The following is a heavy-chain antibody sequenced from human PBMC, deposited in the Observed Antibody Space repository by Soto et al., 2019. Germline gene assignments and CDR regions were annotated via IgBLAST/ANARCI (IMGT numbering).Heavy chain of an antibody. Sequence: EVHLLESGGGLVQPGGSLRLSCAASGFTFAGYSTMSWVRQAPGQGLECVTSISGSGGSTYYADSVKGRFTISRDNSKNTLYLQLNALSAEDTAFYYCAKDLCGFAGGWEYFDYWGKGALVTVAS. CDR1: GFTFAGYST. J-gene: IGHJ4*02. CDR2: ISGSGGST. V-gene: IGHV3-23*01. D-gene: IGHD6-19*01. CDR3: AKDLCGFAGGWEYFDY.